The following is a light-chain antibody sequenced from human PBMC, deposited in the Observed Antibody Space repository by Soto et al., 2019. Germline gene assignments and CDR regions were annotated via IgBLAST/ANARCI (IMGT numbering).Light chain of an antibody. CDR2: GAS. Sequence: EIVLTQSPGTLSLSPGERATLSCRASQSIGSTYLAWYHQKPGQAPRVLSYGASSRATGIPDRFRGSGSGTDFTLTISRREPEDFAVYYCQHYGSSPTWTVGQGTKVEIK. CDR1: QSIGSTY. CDR3: QHYGSSPTWT. V-gene: IGKV3-20*01. J-gene: IGKJ1*01.